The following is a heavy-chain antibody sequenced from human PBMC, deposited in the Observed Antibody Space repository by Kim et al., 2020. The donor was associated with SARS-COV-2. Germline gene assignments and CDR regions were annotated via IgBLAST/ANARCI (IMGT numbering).Heavy chain of an antibody. CDR2: IWYDGSNK. CDR1: GFTFSSYG. J-gene: IGHJ6*02. D-gene: IGHD4-17*01. Sequence: GGSLRLSCAASGFTFSSYGMHWVRQAPGKGLEWVAVIWYDGSNKYYADSVKGRFTISRDNSKNTLYLQMNSLRAEDTAVYYCARGPHDYGDSRGVYYYGMDVWGQGTTVTVSS. CDR3: ARGPHDYGDSRGVYYYGMDV. V-gene: IGHV3-33*01.